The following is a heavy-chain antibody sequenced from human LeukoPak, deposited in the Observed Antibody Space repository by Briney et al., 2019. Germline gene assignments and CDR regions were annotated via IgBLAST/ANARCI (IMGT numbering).Heavy chain of an antibody. CDR2: INPNSGDT. J-gene: IGHJ4*02. CDR1: GYTFTGYY. V-gene: IGHV1-2*02. CDR3: ARGDSSGYYLIY. D-gene: IGHD3-22*01. Sequence: GASVKVSCKASGYTFTGYYMHWLRQAPGQGLEWMGWINPNSGDTNYAQKFQGRVTMTRDTSISTAYMELSRLRSDDTAVYYCARGDSSGYYLIYWGQGTLDTVSS.